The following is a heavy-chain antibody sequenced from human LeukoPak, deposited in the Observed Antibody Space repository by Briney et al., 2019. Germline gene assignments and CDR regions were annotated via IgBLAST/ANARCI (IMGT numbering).Heavy chain of an antibody. Sequence: GGSLRLSCAASGFTFDDYGMSWVRQVPGKGLEWVSGITWNGDSTGYADSVKGRFTISRDNSKKTLYLQMSTMRADDTAVYYCAKDGGTLTGVNWSQGTLVTVSS. D-gene: IGHD1-26*01. CDR3: AKDGGTLTGVN. J-gene: IGHJ4*02. CDR1: GFTFDDYG. V-gene: IGHV3-20*04. CDR2: ITWNGDST.